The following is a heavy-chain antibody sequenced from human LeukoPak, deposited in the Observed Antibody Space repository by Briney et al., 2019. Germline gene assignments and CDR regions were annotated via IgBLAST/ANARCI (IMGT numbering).Heavy chain of an antibody. CDR3: ARARNPEGYCSGGSCYDEYFQH. V-gene: IGHV1-69*13. Sequence: SVKVSCKASGYTFTGYFIHWVRQAPGQGLEWMGGIIPIFGTANYAQKFQGRVTITADESTSTAYMELSSLRSEDTAVYYCARARNPEGYCSGGSCYDEYFQHWGQGTLVTVSS. CDR2: IIPIFGTA. D-gene: IGHD2-15*01. J-gene: IGHJ1*01. CDR1: GYTFTGYF.